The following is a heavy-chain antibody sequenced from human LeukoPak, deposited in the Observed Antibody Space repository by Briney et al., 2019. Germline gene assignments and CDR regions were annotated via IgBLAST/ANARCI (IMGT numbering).Heavy chain of an antibody. CDR3: ARVRWEHYFDY. D-gene: IGHD1-26*01. V-gene: IGHV3-66*01. CDR1: GFTVSSNY. CDR2: IYSGGST. J-gene: IGHJ4*02. Sequence: PGGSLRLSCAASGFTVSSNYMSWVRQAPGKGLEWVSVIYSGGSTYYADSVKGRFTISRDNSKNTLYLQMNSLRAEDTAVYYCARVRWEHYFDYWGQGTLVTVSS.